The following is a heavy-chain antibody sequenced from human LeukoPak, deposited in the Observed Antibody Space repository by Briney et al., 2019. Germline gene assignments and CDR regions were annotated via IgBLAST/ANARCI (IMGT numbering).Heavy chain of an antibody. CDR3: ARENWYLYDY. J-gene: IGHJ4*02. CDR2: VSSGSNYI. D-gene: IGHD1-7*01. Sequence: GGSLRLSCAASGFTFSTYSMNWVRQAPGKGLEWISSVSSGSNYIYYADSVKGRFTSSRDNAKNSLYLQMNSLRAEDTAVYYCARENWYLYDYWGQGTLVTVSS. CDR1: GFTFSTYS. V-gene: IGHV3-21*01.